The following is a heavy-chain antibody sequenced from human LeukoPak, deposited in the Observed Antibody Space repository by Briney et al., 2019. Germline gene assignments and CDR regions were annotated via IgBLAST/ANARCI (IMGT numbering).Heavy chain of an antibody. D-gene: IGHD3-10*01. CDR1: GDSISTSYY. Sequence: SETLSLTCTVSGDSISTSYYWGWIRQPPGKGLEWIANIYYSGSTYYHPSLKSRITISVDTSKNQFSLKLSSVTAADTAVYYCARGEWYGGYPPYNWFDPWGQGTLVTVSS. V-gene: IGHV4-39*01. CDR2: IYYSGST. CDR3: ARGEWYGGYPPYNWFDP. J-gene: IGHJ5*02.